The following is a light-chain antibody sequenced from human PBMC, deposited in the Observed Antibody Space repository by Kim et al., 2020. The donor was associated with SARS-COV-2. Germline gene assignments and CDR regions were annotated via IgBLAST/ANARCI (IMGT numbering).Light chain of an antibody. V-gene: IGLV1-40*01. CDR2: GIT. CDR1: SSNIGAGYD. J-gene: IGLJ2*01. Sequence: QSVLTQPPSVSGAPGQRVSISCTGNSSNIGAGYDIHWYQQLPLTAPKLLVYGITNRPSGVPDRFSGSKSGSSASLATTGLQAEDEGDYYCQSYDITLTTVVFGGGTKLTVL. CDR3: QSYDITLTTVV.